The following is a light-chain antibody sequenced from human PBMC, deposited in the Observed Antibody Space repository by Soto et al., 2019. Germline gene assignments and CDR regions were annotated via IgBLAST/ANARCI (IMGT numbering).Light chain of an antibody. J-gene: IGKJ3*01. CDR1: QDISNS. V-gene: IGKV1-33*01. CDR3: QQYDNVPFT. CDR2: DAS. Sequence: DIQMTQSPSSLSASVGDRVTITCQATQDISNSLNWYQQKLGKAPKLLICDASNLETGVPSRFSGSGSGTDFTFTISSLQPEDIGTYYCQQYDNVPFTFGPGTKLDI.